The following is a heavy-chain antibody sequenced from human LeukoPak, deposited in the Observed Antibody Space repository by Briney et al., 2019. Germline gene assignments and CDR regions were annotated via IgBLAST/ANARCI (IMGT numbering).Heavy chain of an antibody. CDR1: GFTSSSYG. D-gene: IGHD3-16*01. CDR2: ISYDGSNK. V-gene: IGHV3-30*18. CDR3: AKDQGGAFDI. Sequence: GGSLRLSCAASGFTSSSYGMHWVRQAPGKGLEWVAVISYDGSNKYYADSVKGRFTISRDNSKNTLYLQMNSLRAEDTAVYYCAKDQGGAFDIWGQGTMVTVSS. J-gene: IGHJ3*02.